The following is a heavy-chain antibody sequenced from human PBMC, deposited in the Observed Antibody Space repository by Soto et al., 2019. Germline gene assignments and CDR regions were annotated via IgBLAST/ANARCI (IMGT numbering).Heavy chain of an antibody. CDR2: ISSNGGST. CDR1: GFTFSSYA. V-gene: IGHV3-64*01. D-gene: IGHD3-10*01. J-gene: IGHJ4*02. Sequence: EVQLVESGGGLVQPGGSLRLSCAASGFTFSSYAMHWVRQAPGKGLEYVSAISSNGGSTYYANSVKGRFTISRDNSKNTLYLQMGRLRAEDMAVYYCARDNYYGSGSFDYWGQGTLVTVSS. CDR3: ARDNYYGSGSFDY.